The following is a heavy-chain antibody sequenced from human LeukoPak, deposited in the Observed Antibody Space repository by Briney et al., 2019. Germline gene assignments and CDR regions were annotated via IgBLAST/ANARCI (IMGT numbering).Heavy chain of an antibody. D-gene: IGHD6-13*01. V-gene: IGHV4-59*11. CDR3: ARRYSSSWYDWFGP. Sequence: SETLSLTCTVSGGSISSHYWSWIRQPPGKGLEWIGYIYYSGSTNYNPSLKSRVTISVDTSKNQFSLKLSSVTAADTAAYYCARRYSSSWYDWFGPWGQGTLVTVSS. CDR2: IYYSGST. CDR1: GGSISSHY. J-gene: IGHJ5*02.